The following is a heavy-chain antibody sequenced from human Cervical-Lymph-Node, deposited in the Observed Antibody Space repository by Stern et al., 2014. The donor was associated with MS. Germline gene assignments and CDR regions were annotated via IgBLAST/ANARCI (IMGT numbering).Heavy chain of an antibody. V-gene: IGHV1-46*01. CDR3: EATVGATNGDY. CDR1: GYTFRSYY. Sequence: QDQLVQSGAEVKKPGASVKLSCKASGYTFRSYYLHWVRQAPGQGLEWMGVINPSGGGTTYAQRFEGRVTMTRDTSTSTLYMELSSLRSEDTAVYFCEATVGATNGDYWGQGTLVTVSS. J-gene: IGHJ4*02. D-gene: IGHD1-26*01. CDR2: INPSGGGT.